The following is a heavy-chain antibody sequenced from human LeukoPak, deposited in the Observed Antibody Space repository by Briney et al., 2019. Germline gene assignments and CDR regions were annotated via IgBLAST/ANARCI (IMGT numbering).Heavy chain of an antibody. D-gene: IGHD3-10*01. CDR1: GGSISSSSYY. CDR3: ARPRILVDIQLWFGDDAFDI. CDR2: IYYSGST. V-gene: IGHV4-39*01. J-gene: IGHJ3*02. Sequence: PSETLSLTCTVSGGSISSSSYYWGWIRQPPGKGLEWLGSIYYSGSTYYNPSLKSRVTISEDTSKNQFSLKLSSVTAADTAVYYCARPRILVDIQLWFGDDAFDIWGQGTMVTVSS.